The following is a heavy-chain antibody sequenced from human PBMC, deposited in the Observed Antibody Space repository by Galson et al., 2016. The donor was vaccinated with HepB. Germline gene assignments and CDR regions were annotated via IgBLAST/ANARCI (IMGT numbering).Heavy chain of an antibody. CDR3: ARQGYYGSGRRIPDY. D-gene: IGHD3-10*01. V-gene: IGHV5-51*01. Sequence: QSGAEVTKPGESLKISCQAFGSNFFNYWIGWVRQMPGKGLEWMAIIYPGDFDIRISPSFRGQVAISVDASIGTAYLQWSSLKASDTAMYYCARQGYYGSGRRIPDYWGQGTLVTVSS. J-gene: IGHJ4*02. CDR2: IYPGDFDI. CDR1: GSNFFNYW.